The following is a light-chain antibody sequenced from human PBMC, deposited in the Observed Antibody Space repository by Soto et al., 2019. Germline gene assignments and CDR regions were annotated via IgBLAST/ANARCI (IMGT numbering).Light chain of an antibody. J-gene: IGKJ1*01. V-gene: IGKV1-27*01. CDR3: QKYNSAPWT. CDR2: AAS. Sequence: DIQMTQSPSSLSASVGDRVTITCRASQGISTYLAWYQQKPGKVPKLLIYAASTLQSGVPTRFRGSGSGTDFTLTISSLQTEDVGTYYCQKYNSAPWTFGQGTKVEIK. CDR1: QGISTY.